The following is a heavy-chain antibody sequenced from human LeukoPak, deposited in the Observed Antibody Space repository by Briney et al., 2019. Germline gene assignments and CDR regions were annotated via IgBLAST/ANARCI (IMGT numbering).Heavy chain of an antibody. CDR1: GFTFSSYA. V-gene: IGHV3-23*01. CDR3: ERITMVRGVKPDAFDI. Sequence: PGGSLRLSCAASGFTFSSYAMSWVRQALGKGLEWVSAISGSGGSTYYADSVKGRFTISRDNSKNTLYLQMNSLRAEDTAVYYCERITMVRGVKPDAFDIWGQGTMVTVSS. J-gene: IGHJ3*02. CDR2: ISGSGGST. D-gene: IGHD3-10*01.